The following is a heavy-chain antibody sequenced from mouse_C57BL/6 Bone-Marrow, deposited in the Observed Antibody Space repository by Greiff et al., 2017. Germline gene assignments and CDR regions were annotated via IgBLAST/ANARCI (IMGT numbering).Heavy chain of an antibody. Sequence: EVMLVESGGDLVKPGGSLKLSCAASGFTFSSYGMSWVRQTPDKRLEWVATISSGGSYTYYPDSVKGRFTISRDNAKNTLYLQMSSLKSEDTAMYYCARHWDTTVVADYWGQGTTLTVSS. CDR1: GFTFSSYG. CDR3: ARHWDTTVVADY. D-gene: IGHD1-1*01. V-gene: IGHV5-6*01. J-gene: IGHJ2*01. CDR2: ISSGGSYT.